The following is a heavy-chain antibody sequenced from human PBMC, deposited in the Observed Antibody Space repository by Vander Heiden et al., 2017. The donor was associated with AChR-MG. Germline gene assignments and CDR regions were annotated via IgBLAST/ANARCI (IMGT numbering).Heavy chain of an antibody. CDR3: ARDSSGWSRDC. CDR1: GFTFKTYT. V-gene: IGHV3-21*01. CDR2: ISSGSRSI. J-gene: IGHJ4*02. Sequence: EVQLVESAGGLVRPGGSLRLPCAASGFTFKTYTMHWFRQAPGKGLEWVTTISSGSRSIYYADSVRGRFTVSRDNAKNSLYLQMNSLRAEDTAVYYCARDSSGWSRDCWGQGTLVTVSS. D-gene: IGHD6-19*01.